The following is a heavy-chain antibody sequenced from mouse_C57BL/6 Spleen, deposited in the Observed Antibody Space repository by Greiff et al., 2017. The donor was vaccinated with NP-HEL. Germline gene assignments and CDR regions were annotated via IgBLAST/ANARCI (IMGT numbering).Heavy chain of an antibody. J-gene: IGHJ3*01. Sequence: VQLQQSGPELVKPGASVKISCKASGYSFTDYNMNWVKQSNGKSLEWIGVINPNYGTTSYNQKVKGKATLTVDQSSSTAYMQLNSLTSEDSAVDYCARGDYGSSAWFAYWGQVTLVTVSA. CDR1: GYSFTDYN. CDR2: INPNYGTT. CDR3: ARGDYGSSAWFAY. V-gene: IGHV1-39*01. D-gene: IGHD1-1*01.